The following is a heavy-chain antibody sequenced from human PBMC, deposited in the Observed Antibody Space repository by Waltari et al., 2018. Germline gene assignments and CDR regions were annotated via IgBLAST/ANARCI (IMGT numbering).Heavy chain of an antibody. CDR3: VRDFKWGYAFDV. V-gene: IGHV3-48*03. CDR1: GFSFRSSE. J-gene: IGHJ3*01. Sequence: EVQLVELGGGLVQPGGSMRLSCAASGFSFRSSEMHWVRQAPGKGLEWISFINSASSSTKYADSVKGRFSISRDNANNFLHLQMNSLRAEDTAVYYCVRDFKWGYAFDVWGQGTKVTVSS. D-gene: IGHD7-27*01. CDR2: INSASSST.